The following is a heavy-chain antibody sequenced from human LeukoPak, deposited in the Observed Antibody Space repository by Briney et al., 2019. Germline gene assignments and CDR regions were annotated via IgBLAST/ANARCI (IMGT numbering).Heavy chain of an antibody. V-gene: IGHV4-61*05. CDR2: IYYSGST. CDR3: ARRVSRGYFDY. Sequence: PSETLSLTCTVSGGSISSSSYYWGWIRQPPGKGLEWIGYIYYSGSTNYNPSLKSRVTISVDTSKNQFSLNLSSVNAADTAVYYCARRVSRGYFDYWGQGALVTVSS. D-gene: IGHD3-16*01. CDR1: GGSISSSSYY. J-gene: IGHJ4*02.